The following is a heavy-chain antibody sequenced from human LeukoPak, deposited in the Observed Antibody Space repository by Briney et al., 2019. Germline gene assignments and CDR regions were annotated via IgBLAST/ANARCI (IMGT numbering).Heavy chain of an antibody. CDR2: IHVKNGDT. J-gene: IGHJ4*02. CDR3: AAIEDSSSWYYFDY. Sequence: ASVKVSCKASGYTFTGNNIHWVRQAPGQGLECMGWIHVKNGDTNYEQNFRGRVTMTMDTSTSTAYMELSGLRSDDTAVYYCAAIEDSSSWYYFDYWGQGTLVTVSS. CDR1: GYTFTGNN. D-gene: IGHD6-13*01. V-gene: IGHV1-2*02.